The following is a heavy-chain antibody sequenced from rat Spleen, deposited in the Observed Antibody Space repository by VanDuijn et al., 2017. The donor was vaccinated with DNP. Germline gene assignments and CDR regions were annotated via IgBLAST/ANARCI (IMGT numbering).Heavy chain of an antibody. V-gene: IGHV5-27*01. CDR3: ARDDYGSYGAMDA. CDR2: MSPTTRSS. D-gene: IGHD1-3*01. CDR1: GFSFRDYD. Sequence: EVQLVESGGDLVQPGRSLRLSCVASGFSFRDYDMAWVRQAPTKGLEWVACMSPTTRSSYYRDSVRGRFTVSRDNAKSTLYLQMDSLRSEDTATYYCARDDYGSYGAMDAWGQGTSVTVSS. J-gene: IGHJ4*01.